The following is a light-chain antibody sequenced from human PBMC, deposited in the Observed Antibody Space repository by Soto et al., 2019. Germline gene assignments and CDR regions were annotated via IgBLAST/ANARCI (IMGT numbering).Light chain of an antibody. CDR2: GVS. Sequence: EIVLTQSPGTLSLSPGERATLSCRASQSVSSSLAWYQQKPGQAPRLLIYGVSSRATGIPDRFSGSGSGTDFTLTISRLEPEDFAVYYCQQYGSSPPLTFGGGTKVEIK. CDR1: QSVSSS. V-gene: IGKV3-20*01. CDR3: QQYGSSPPLT. J-gene: IGKJ4*01.